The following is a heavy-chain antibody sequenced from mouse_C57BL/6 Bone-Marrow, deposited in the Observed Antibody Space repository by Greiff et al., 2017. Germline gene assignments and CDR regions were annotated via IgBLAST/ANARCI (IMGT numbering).Heavy chain of an antibody. CDR3: ARSALELGEAY. V-gene: IGHV1-80*01. Sequence: VQLQQSGAELVKPGASVKISCKASGYAFSSYWMNWVKQRPGKGLEWIGQIYPGDGDTNYNGKFKGKATLTADKSSSTAYMQLSSLTAEDSAVYFCARSALELGEAYWGQGTLVTVSA. CDR2: IYPGDGDT. CDR1: GYAFSSYW. D-gene: IGHD4-1*01. J-gene: IGHJ3*01.